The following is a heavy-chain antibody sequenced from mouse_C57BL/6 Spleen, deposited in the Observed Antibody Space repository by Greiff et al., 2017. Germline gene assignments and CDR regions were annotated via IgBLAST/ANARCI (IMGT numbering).Heavy chain of an antibody. Sequence: QVQLQQSGAELVKPGASVKISCKASGYAFSSYWMNWVNQRPGKGLEWIGQIYPGDGDTNYNGKVKGRATLTEDKSTSTAYMQLSRLAAEDSAVYFCAAYYSDYGVYWGQGTTLTVSS. CDR1: GYAFSSYW. CDR3: AAYYSDYGVY. CDR2: IYPGDGDT. D-gene: IGHD2-13*01. V-gene: IGHV1-80*01. J-gene: IGHJ2*01.